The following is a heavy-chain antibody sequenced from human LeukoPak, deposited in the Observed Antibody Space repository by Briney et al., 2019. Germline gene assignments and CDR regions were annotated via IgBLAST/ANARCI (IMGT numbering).Heavy chain of an antibody. CDR3: ARGEWLSTNWFDP. Sequence: SETLSLTCTVSGGSISSGGYYWSWIRQPPGKGLEWIGYIYHSGSTYYNPSLKSRVTISVDRSKNQFSLKLSSVTAADTAVYYCARGEWLSTNWFDPWGQGTLVTVSS. D-gene: IGHD3-3*01. J-gene: IGHJ5*02. CDR2: IYHSGST. CDR1: GGSISSGGYY. V-gene: IGHV4-30-2*01.